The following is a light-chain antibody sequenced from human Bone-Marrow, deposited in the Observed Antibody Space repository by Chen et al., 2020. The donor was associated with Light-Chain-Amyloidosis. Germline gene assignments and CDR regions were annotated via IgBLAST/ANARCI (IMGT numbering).Light chain of an antibody. CDR1: DLPTKY. CDR2: RDT. J-gene: IGLJ2*01. CDR3: QSADSSGTYEVI. V-gene: IGLV3-25*03. Sequence: SYELTQPPSVSVSPGQTARITCSGDDLPTKYAYWYQQKPGQAPVLVIHRDTATPSGSSERFSGSSSGTTATLTISGVQAEDEADYHCQSADSSGTYEVIFGGGTKLTVL.